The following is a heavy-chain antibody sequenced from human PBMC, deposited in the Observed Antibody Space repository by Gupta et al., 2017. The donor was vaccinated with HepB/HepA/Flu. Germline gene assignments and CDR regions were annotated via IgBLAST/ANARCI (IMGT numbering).Heavy chain of an antibody. V-gene: IGHV4-34*01. J-gene: IGHJ6*03. Sequence: QVQLQQWGAGLLKPSETLSLTCAVYGGSFSGYFWSWIRQPPGKGLEWIGEINHSGSTNYTPSLKSRVTISVDTSKNQFPLKLSSVTAADTAVYYCARAGGYDSWGFYYYMDVWGKGTTVTVSS. CDR1: GGSFSGYF. D-gene: IGHD5-12*01. CDR3: ARAGGYDSWGFYYYMDV. CDR2: INHSGST.